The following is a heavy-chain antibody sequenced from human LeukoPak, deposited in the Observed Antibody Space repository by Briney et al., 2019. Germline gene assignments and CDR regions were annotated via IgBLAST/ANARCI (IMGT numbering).Heavy chain of an antibody. CDR1: GGSISSHY. D-gene: IGHD6-13*01. CDR3: ARVMVPLMYSSSWSDSDWFDP. Sequence: SETLSLTCTVSGGSISSHYWSWIRQPPGKGLEWIGYIYYSGSPNSNPSLKSRVTISVDTSKNQFALKLSSVTAADTAVYYCARVMVPLMYSSSWSDSDWFDPWGQGTLVTVSS. V-gene: IGHV4-59*11. J-gene: IGHJ5*02. CDR2: IYYSGSP.